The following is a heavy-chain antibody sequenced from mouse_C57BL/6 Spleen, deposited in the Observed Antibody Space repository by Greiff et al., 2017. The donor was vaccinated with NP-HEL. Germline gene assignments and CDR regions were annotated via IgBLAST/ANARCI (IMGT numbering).Heavy chain of an antibody. J-gene: IGHJ2*01. CDR1: GYTFTSYW. CDR2: IDPSDSYT. Sequence: QVQLQQSGAELVKPGASVKLSCKASGYTFTSYWMQWVKQRPGQGLEWIGEIDPSDSYTNYNQKFKGKATLTVDTSSSTAYMQLSSLTSEDSAVYYCARIYYYGSEYFDYWGQGTTLTVSS. V-gene: IGHV1-50*01. D-gene: IGHD1-1*01. CDR3: ARIYYYGSEYFDY.